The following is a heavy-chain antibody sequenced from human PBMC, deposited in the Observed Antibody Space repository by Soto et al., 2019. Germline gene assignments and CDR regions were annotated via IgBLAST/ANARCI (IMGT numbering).Heavy chain of an antibody. D-gene: IGHD3-3*01. CDR1: GYTFTGYY. J-gene: IGHJ6*02. V-gene: IGHV1-2*04. Sequence: ASVKVSCKASGYTFTGYYIHWVRQAPGQGLEWMGWINPNSGGTNYAQKFQGWVTMTRDTSISTAYMELSRLRSDDTAVYYCARGSFWRLNYYYGMDVWGQGTTVTVSS. CDR2: INPNSGGT. CDR3: ARGSFWRLNYYYGMDV.